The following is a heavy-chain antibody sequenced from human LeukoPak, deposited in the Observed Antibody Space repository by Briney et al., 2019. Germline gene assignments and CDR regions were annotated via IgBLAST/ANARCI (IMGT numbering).Heavy chain of an antibody. CDR1: GFTFSDYY. D-gene: IGHD3-3*01. J-gene: IGHJ6*02. CDR3: AKGQGSRIFGVVITNYYYYYGMDV. V-gene: IGHV3-23*01. CDR2: ISGSGGST. Sequence: GGSLRLSCAASGFTFSDYYMSWVRQAPGKGLEWVSAISGSGGSTYYADSVKGRFTISRDNSKNTLYLQMNSLRAEDTAVYYCAKGQGSRIFGVVITNYYYYYGMDVWGQGTTVTVSS.